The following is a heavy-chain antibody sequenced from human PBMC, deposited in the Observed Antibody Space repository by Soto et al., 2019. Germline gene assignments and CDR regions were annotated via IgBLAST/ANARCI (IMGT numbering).Heavy chain of an antibody. V-gene: IGHV4-4*07. D-gene: IGHD3-22*01. CDR2: IYTSGST. J-gene: IGHJ4*02. Sequence: SETLSLTCTVSGGSISSYYWSWIRQPAGKGLEWIGRIYTSGSTNYNPSLKSRVTMSVDTSKNQFSLKLSSVTAADTAVYYCARMGGYYDSSGHWSERGPFDYWGQGTLVTVSS. CDR3: ARMGGYYDSSGHWSERGPFDY. CDR1: GGSISSYY.